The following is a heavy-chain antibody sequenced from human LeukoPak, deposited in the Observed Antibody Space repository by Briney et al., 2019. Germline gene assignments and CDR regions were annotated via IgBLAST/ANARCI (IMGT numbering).Heavy chain of an antibody. Sequence: GGSLRLSCAASGFTVSSNYMSWVRQAPGKGLEWVGRIKSKTDGGTTDYAAPVKGRFTISRDDSKNTLYLQMNSLKTEDTAVYYCTTRRIAAAGTYNWFDPWGQGTQVTVSS. CDR3: TTRRIAAAGTYNWFDP. D-gene: IGHD6-13*01. V-gene: IGHV3-15*01. CDR2: IKSKTDGGTT. CDR1: GFTVSSNY. J-gene: IGHJ5*02.